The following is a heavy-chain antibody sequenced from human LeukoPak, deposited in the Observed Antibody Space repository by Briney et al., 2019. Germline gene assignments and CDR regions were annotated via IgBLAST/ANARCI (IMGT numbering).Heavy chain of an antibody. CDR2: IYSAGST. Sequence: PGGSLRLSCAASGFTVSRNHMNWVRQAPGKGLEWVSFIYSAGSTHYSDSVKGRFTISIDNSKNTLYLQMNSLRAEDTAVYYCARRAGAYTHPYDYWGQGTLVTVS. CDR1: GFTVSRNH. CDR3: ARRAGAYTHPYDY. D-gene: IGHD3-16*01. V-gene: IGHV3-53*01. J-gene: IGHJ4*02.